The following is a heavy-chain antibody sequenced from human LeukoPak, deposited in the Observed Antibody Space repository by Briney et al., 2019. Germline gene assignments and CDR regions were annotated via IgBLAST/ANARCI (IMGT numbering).Heavy chain of an antibody. CDR1: GFTFSSYG. V-gene: IGHV3-23*01. CDR3: AKDLNVPVAGSYWYFDL. J-gene: IGHJ2*01. Sequence: GGSLRLSCAASGFTFSSYGMSWVRQAPGKGLEWVSAISGSGGSTYYADSVKGRFTISRDNSKNTLYLQVNSLRAEDTAVYYCAKDLNVPVAGSYWYFDLWGRGTLVTVSS. CDR2: ISGSGGST. D-gene: IGHD6-19*01.